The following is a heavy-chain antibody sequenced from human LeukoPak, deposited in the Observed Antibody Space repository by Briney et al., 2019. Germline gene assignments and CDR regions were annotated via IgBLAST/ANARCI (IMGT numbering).Heavy chain of an antibody. CDR2: MNPNSGNT. D-gene: IGHD2-15*01. CDR1: GYTFTSYD. J-gene: IGHJ4*02. CDR3: ARGAPQEYCSGGSCPYFDY. V-gene: IGHV1-8*01. Sequence: ASVKVSCKASGYTFTSYDFNWVRQATGQGLEWMGWMNPNSGNTGYAQKFQGRVTMTRNTSISTAYMEASSLRSEDTAVYYCARGAPQEYCSGGSCPYFDYWGQGTLVTVSS.